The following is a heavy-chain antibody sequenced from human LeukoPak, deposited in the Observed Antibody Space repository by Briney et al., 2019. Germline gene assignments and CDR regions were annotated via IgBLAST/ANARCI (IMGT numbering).Heavy chain of an antibody. J-gene: IGHJ6*02. CDR1: GYTFTSYD. CDR2: MNPNSGNT. CDR3: ARGWGFEDIVVVPAAPYYYGMDV. Sequence: GASVKASCKASGYTFTSYDINWVRQATGQGLEWMGWMNPNSGNTGYAQKSQGRVTMTRNTSISTAYMELSSLRSEDTAVYHCARGWGFEDIVVVPAAPYYYGMDVWGQGTTVTVSS. V-gene: IGHV1-8*01. D-gene: IGHD2-2*01.